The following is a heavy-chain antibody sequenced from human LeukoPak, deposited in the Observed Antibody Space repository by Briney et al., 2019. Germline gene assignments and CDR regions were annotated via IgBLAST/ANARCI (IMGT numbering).Heavy chain of an antibody. CDR2: INSDGSST. V-gene: IGHV3-74*01. Sequence: GVSLRLSCAASGFTFSSYWMHWVRQTPGKGLVWVSRINSDGSSTSYADSVKGRFTISRDNAKNTLSLQMNSLRAEDTACYYCAILAAAGTADYWGQGTLVTVSS. CDR1: GFTFSSYW. D-gene: IGHD6-13*01. J-gene: IGHJ4*02. CDR3: AILAAAGTADY.